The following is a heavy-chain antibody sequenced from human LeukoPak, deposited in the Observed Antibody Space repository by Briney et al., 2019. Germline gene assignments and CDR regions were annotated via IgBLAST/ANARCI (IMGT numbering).Heavy chain of an antibody. CDR1: GYSISSGYY. V-gene: IGHV4-38-2*02. D-gene: IGHD3-22*01. J-gene: IGHJ4*02. Sequence: SETLSLTCTVSGYSISSGYYWGWIRQPPGKGLEWIGSIYHSGSTYYNPSLKSRVTISVDTSKNQFSLKLSSVTAADTAVYYCASLDYYDSSGYQYYFDYWGQGTLVTVSS. CDR2: IYHSGST. CDR3: ASLDYYDSSGYQYYFDY.